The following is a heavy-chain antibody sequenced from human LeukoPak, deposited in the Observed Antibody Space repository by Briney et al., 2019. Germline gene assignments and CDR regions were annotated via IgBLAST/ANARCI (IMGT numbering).Heavy chain of an antibody. CDR1: GFTFSDYY. V-gene: IGHV3-11*06. CDR3: ARVSSLAAAGTTDY. J-gene: IGHJ4*02. CDR2: ISSSSTDT. Sequence: GGSLRLSCAASGFTFSDYYMSWIRQAPGKGLEWVSYISSSSTDTKYADSVKGRFTISRDNAKNSLYLQMNSLRAEDTAVYYCARVSSLAAAGTTDYWGQGTLVTVSS. D-gene: IGHD6-13*01.